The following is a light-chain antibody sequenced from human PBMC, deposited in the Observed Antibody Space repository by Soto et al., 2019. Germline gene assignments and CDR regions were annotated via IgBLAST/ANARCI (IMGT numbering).Light chain of an antibody. CDR2: EVS. CDR3: SSHSSVTDWVV. J-gene: IGLJ2*01. CDR1: SSDVGGHNY. Sequence: QSALTQPASVSGSPGQSITISCTGTSSDVGGHNYVSWYQQHPGKAPKLIINEVSHRPSGVSSRFSGSKSGNTASLTISGLQTEDEADFYCSSHSSVTDWVVFGGGTKLTVL. V-gene: IGLV2-14*01.